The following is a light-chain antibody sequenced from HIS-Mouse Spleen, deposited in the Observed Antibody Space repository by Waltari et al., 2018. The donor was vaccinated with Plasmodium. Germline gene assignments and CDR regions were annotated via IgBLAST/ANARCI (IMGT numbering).Light chain of an antibody. CDR1: QSVSSN. V-gene: IGKV3-15*01. CDR2: GAS. J-gene: IGKJ1*01. CDR3: QQYNNWPPWT. Sequence: EIVMTQSPAPLSVSPGERATLPCRASQSVSSNLAWYQQKPGQAPRLLIYGASTRATGIPARFSGSGSGTEFTLTISSIQSEDFAVYYCQQYNNWPPWTFGQGTKVEIK.